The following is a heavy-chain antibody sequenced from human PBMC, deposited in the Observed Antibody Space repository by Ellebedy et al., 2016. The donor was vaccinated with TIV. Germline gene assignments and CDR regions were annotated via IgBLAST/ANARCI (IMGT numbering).Heavy chain of an antibody. Sequence: SETLSLTCTVSGGSVSGGDYYWSWLRQPPGKRLEWIGYGHYRGSTNYNPSLESRVTISVDTSKNKVSLKLTSVTAAETAVYYCAREGTDDYNYFDYWGRGTLVTVSS. CDR3: AREGTDDYNYFDY. CDR1: GGSVSGGDYY. J-gene: IGHJ4*02. D-gene: IGHD5-24*01. CDR2: GHYRGST. V-gene: IGHV4-61*08.